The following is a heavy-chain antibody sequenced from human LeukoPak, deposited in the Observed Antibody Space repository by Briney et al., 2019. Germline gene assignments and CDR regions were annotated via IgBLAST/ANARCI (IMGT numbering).Heavy chain of an antibody. CDR1: GYTFTSYG. J-gene: IGHJ4*02. CDR3: ARDLTYYYDSSGYYLRDY. D-gene: IGHD3-22*01. CDR2: ISAYNGNT. Sequence: ASVKVSCKASGYTFTSYGISWVRQAPGQGLEWMVWISAYNGNTNYAQKLQGRVTMTTDTSTSTAYMELRSLRSDDTAVYYCARDLTYYYDSSGYYLRDYWGQGTLVTVSS. V-gene: IGHV1-18*01.